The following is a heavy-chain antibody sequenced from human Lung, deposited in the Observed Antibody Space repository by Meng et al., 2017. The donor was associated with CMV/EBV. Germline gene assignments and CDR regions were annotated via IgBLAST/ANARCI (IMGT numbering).Heavy chain of an antibody. J-gene: IGHJ4*02. V-gene: IGHV3-21*01. D-gene: IGHD3-10*01. CDR2: ISHSTAYI. Sequence: SCDASGFTFSSYTMNWVRQAPGKGLEWVSSISHSTAYIFYADSVKGRFTISRDNAKNSLYLQMNGLRAEDTAVYYCARDQSMVRGLDYWGQGTLVTVSS. CDR3: ARDQSMVRGLDY. CDR1: GFTFSSYT.